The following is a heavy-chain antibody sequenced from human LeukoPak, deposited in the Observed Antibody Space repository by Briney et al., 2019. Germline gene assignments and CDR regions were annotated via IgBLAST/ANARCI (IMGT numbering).Heavy chain of an antibody. V-gene: IGHV4-59*01. J-gene: IGHJ4*02. CDR3: ARDVRGGYYDFWSGYSYFDY. CDR2: IYYSGST. Sequence: SGTLSLTCTVSGGSISSYYWSWIRQPPGKGLEWIGYIYYSGSTNYNPSLKSRVTISVDTSKNQSSLKLSSVTAADTAVYYCARDVRGGYYDFWSGYSYFDYWGQGTLVTVSS. CDR1: GGSISSYY. D-gene: IGHD3-3*01.